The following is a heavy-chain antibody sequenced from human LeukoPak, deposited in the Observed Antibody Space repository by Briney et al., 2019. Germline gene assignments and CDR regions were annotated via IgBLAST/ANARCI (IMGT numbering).Heavy chain of an antibody. CDR3: ARVGYCTNGVCFRPEAYYFDY. CDR2: ISRSGSTI. J-gene: IGHJ4*02. Sequence: PGGSLRLSCAASGFTFSDYYMSWIRQAPGKGLEWVSYISRSGSTIYYADSVKGRFTISRDNAKNSLYLQMNSLRAEDTAVYYCARVGYCTNGVCFRPEAYYFDYWGQGTLVTVSS. CDR1: GFTFSDYY. D-gene: IGHD2-8*01. V-gene: IGHV3-11*01.